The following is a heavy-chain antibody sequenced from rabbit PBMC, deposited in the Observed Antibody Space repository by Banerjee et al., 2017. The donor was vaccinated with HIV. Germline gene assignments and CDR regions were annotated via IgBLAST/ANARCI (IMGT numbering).Heavy chain of an antibody. D-gene: IGHD4-2*01. V-gene: IGHV1S45*01. CDR1: GFDLSGRYW. J-gene: IGHJ4*01. Sequence: EESGGGLVQPEGSLALTCTASGFDLSGRYWICWVRQAPGTGLEWIGCIWTGSVITYYASWAKGRFTISKTSSTTVTLQMTSLTVADTATYFCARRDGGSGPFNLWGQGTLVTVS. CDR3: ARRDGGSGPFNL. CDR2: IWTGSVIT.